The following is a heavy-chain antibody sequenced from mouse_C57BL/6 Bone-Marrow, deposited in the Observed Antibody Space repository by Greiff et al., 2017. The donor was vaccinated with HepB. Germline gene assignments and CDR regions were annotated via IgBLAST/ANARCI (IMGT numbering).Heavy chain of an antibody. CDR1: GYTFTDYY. CDR2: INPYNGGT. J-gene: IGHJ2*01. CDR3: ARSRYYGY. V-gene: IGHV1-19*01. Sequence: EVKLVESGPVLVKPGASVKMSCKASGYTFTDYYMNWVKQSHGKSLEWIGVINPYNGGTSYNQKFKGKATLTVDKSSSTAYMELNSLTSEDSAVYYCARSRYYGYWGQGTTLTVSS.